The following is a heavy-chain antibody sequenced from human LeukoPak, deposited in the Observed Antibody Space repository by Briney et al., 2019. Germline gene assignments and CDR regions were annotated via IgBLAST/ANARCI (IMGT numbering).Heavy chain of an antibody. CDR1: GFTFSNYW. D-gene: IGHD3-10*01. CDR3: LFGSGSFYTAFHY. V-gene: IGHV3-74*01. Sequence: GGSLRLSCAASGFTFSNYWMHWVRQAPGKGLVWVSRINSDGSATNYADSVKGRFTISRDNAKNTLYLEMNSLRAEDTAVYYCLFGSGSFYTAFHYWGQGTLVTVSS. J-gene: IGHJ4*02. CDR2: INSDGSAT.